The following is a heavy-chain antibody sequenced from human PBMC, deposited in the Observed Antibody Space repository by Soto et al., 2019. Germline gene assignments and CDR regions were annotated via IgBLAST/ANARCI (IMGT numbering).Heavy chain of an antibody. D-gene: IGHD2-21*02. CDR3: ARQFCGDWHAINDY. Sequence: SETLSLTXSVSGGSISSSSYYWGWIRQPPGKGLEWIGSIYYSGTTYYNPSLKSRVTISVDTSKNQFSLKLSSVTAADTAVYYCARQFCGDWHAINDYWGQGTLVTVSS. CDR2: IYYSGTT. J-gene: IGHJ4*02. V-gene: IGHV4-39*01. CDR1: GGSISSSSYY.